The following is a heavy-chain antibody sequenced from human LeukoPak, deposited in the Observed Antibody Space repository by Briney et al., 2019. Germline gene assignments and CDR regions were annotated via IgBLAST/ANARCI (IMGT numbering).Heavy chain of an antibody. V-gene: IGHV1-2*02. CDR3: ARDAQIAAAAYYFDY. CDR2: MNPNSGGV. J-gene: IGHJ4*02. CDR1: GYSFTDYY. D-gene: IGHD6-13*01. Sequence: GASVKVSCKASGYSFTDYYIHWVRQAPGQGLEWLGWMNPNSGGVHYAEKFQDRVTMTRDTSISTAYLELSSLSSDDTAVYYCARDAQIAAAAYYFDYWGQGTLVTVSS.